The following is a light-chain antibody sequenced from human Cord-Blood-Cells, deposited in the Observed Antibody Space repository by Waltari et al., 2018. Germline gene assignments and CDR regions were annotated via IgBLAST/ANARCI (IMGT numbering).Light chain of an antibody. CDR2: GAS. Sequence: EIVLTQSPGTLSLSPGERATLPCRASQSVSSSYLAWDQQKPGQAPRLVIDGASSRATGIPDRFSGSGSGTDFALTISRLEPEDFAVYYCQQYGSSPPTWTFGQGTKVEIK. J-gene: IGKJ1*01. V-gene: IGKV3-20*01. CDR1: QSVSSSY. CDR3: QQYGSSPPTWT.